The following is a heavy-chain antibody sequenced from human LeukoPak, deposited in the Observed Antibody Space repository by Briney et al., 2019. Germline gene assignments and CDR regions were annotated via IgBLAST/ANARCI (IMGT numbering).Heavy chain of an antibody. Sequence: ASVKVSCKASGYTFSYFGINWVRQAPGQGLEWIGWINCYNGNTNYAQKSEGRLTLTTGTVTSTVYMELGNLRYDDAAVYYCARGLDAAAGLANFDYWGQGTLVTVSS. CDR1: GYTFSYFG. D-gene: IGHD6-25*01. CDR3: ARGLDAAAGLANFDY. J-gene: IGHJ4*02. CDR2: INCYNGNT. V-gene: IGHV1-18*01.